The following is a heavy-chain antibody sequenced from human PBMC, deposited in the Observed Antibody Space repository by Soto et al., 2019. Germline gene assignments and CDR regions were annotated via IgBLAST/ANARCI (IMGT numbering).Heavy chain of an antibody. D-gene: IGHD7-27*01. Sequence: QVQLQESGPGLVKPSETLSLTCSVSGGSISNHYWSWIRQPPGKGLVWIGYIYYNGNTNYNPSLKSRVTMSVATSRNQISLKLTTVTAADTAVYYCTRANWYSEYWGQGTLVTVSS. J-gene: IGHJ4*02. CDR1: GGSISNHY. CDR2: IYYNGNT. V-gene: IGHV4-59*11. CDR3: TRANWYSEY.